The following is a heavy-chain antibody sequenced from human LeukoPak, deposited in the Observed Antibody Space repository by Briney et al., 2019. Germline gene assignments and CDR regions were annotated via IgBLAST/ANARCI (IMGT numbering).Heavy chain of an antibody. CDR2: ISAYNGNT. CDR3: ARDIVVVPAAMPAVDY. J-gene: IGHJ4*02. Sequence: ASVKVSCKASGGTFSSYAISWVRQAPGQGLEWMGWISAYNGNTNYAQKLQGRVTMTTDTSTSTAYMELRSLRSDDTAVYYCARDIVVVPAAMPAVDYWGQGTLVTVSS. CDR1: GGTFSSYA. D-gene: IGHD2-2*01. V-gene: IGHV1-18*01.